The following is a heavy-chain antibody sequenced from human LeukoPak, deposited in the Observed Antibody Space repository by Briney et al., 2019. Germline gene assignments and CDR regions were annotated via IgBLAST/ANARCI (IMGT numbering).Heavy chain of an antibody. Sequence: GASVKVSCKASGYTFTTYAISWVRQAPGQGLEWMGWISAYNGNTNYAQKFQGRVTMTTDTSTSTAYMELRSLRSEDTAVYYCAKVARVGATYFDLWGRGTLVTVSS. D-gene: IGHD1-26*01. J-gene: IGHJ2*01. CDR3: AKVARVGATYFDL. CDR1: GYTFTTYA. CDR2: ISAYNGNT. V-gene: IGHV1-18*01.